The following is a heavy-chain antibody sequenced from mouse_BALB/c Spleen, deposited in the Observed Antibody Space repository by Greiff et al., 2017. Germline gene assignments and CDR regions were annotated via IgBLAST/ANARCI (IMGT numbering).Heavy chain of an antibody. J-gene: IGHJ4*01. CDR3: GRVYYGNPMDY. Sequence: VQLQQSGPELMRPGVSVKISCKGSGYTFNDYDMHWVKQSHAQSLEWIGVISTYSGNTNYNPKFKGKATMTADKSSSTAYMELARLTSEDSAIYYCGRVYYGNPMDYWGQGTSVTVSS. V-gene: IGHV1-67*01. D-gene: IGHD2-1*01. CDR2: ISTYSGNT. CDR1: GYTFNDYD.